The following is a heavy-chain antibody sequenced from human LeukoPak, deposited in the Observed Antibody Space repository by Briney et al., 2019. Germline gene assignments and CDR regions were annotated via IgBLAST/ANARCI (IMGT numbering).Heavy chain of an antibody. CDR3: ARSLRIPNWFDP. V-gene: IGHV4-4*02. Sequence: SETLSLTCAVSGGSISSSNWWSWVRQPPGKGLEWIGEIYHSGSTNYNPSLKSRVTISVDTSKNQFSLKLSSVTAADTAVYYCARSLRIPNWFDPWGQGTLVTVSS. CDR1: GGSISSSNW. J-gene: IGHJ5*02. CDR2: IYHSGST. D-gene: IGHD5-12*01.